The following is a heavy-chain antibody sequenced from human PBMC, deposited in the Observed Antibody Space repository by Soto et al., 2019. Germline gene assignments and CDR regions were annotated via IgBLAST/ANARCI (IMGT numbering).Heavy chain of an antibody. CDR1: GFTFINYG. CDR3: SKFFVETGVSSGWRWCFRY. CDR2: MKQDGSEK. J-gene: IGHJ4*01. Sequence: GGSLRLSSAASGFTFINYGMSWGRQAPWKGLEWVASMKQDGSEKDHVDSVKGRFTISRDNAKNTLFLQMTRLRADDTAVYYCSKFFVETGVSSGWRWCFRYWGEGTLVTV. V-gene: IGHV3-7*05. D-gene: IGHD6-25*01.